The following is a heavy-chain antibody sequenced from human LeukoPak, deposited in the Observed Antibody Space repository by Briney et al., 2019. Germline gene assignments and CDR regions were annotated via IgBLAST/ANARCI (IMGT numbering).Heavy chain of an antibody. Sequence: GGSLRLSCAASGFTFSSYSMNWVRQAPGKGLEWVSYISSSSSTIYYADSVKGRFTISRDNAKNSLFLQMNSLRAEDTAVYFCASGGHYYDTTGYYLGRWGQGALVTVSS. CDR3: ASGGHYYDTTGYYLGR. V-gene: IGHV3-48*04. CDR2: ISSSSSTI. D-gene: IGHD3-22*01. J-gene: IGHJ4*02. CDR1: GFTFSSYS.